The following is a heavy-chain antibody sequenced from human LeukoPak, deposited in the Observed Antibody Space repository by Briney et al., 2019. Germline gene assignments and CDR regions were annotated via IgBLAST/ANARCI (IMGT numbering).Heavy chain of an antibody. V-gene: IGHV5-51*01. D-gene: IGHD2-2*01. CDR1: GYSFTSYW. Sequence: GESLKISCKGSGYSFTSYWIGWVRQMPGKGLGWMGIIYPGDSDTRYSPSFQGQVTISADRSISTAYLQWSSLKASDTAMYYCARGGGFSSTSCPPFDYWGQETLVTVSS. CDR3: ARGGGFSSTSCPPFDY. CDR2: IYPGDSDT. J-gene: IGHJ4*02.